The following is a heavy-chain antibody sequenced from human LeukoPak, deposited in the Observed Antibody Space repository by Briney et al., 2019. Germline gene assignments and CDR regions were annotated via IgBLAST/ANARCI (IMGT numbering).Heavy chain of an antibody. D-gene: IGHD3-22*01. CDR1: GYSFTTYD. CDR3: ARTYYYDNIADNWFDP. J-gene: IGHJ5*02. V-gene: IGHV1-8*01. Sequence: ASVKVSCKASGYSFTTYDIAWVRLAAGQGLEWMGWMNPNTGNTGYAQKFQGRVAMTRDTSISTAYMELTSLISEDTAICYCARTYYYDNIADNWFDPWGQGTLVTVSS. CDR2: MNPNTGNT.